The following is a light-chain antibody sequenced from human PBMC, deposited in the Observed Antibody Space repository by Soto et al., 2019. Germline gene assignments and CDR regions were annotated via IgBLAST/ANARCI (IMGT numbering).Light chain of an antibody. CDR3: GTWDNSLSVVV. CDR1: SSNIGSNV. CDR2: DDT. V-gene: IGLV1-51*02. J-gene: IGLJ2*01. Sequence: QSALTQPPSVSAAPGQKVTISCSGSSSNIGSNVVSWYQQVPGTAPRLLTYDDTKRASGIPDRFSGSKSGSSATLGITRLQTGDEADYYCGTWDNSLSVVVFGGGTKVTVL.